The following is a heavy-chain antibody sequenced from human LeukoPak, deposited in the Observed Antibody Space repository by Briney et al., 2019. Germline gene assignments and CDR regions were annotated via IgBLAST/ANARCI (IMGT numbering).Heavy chain of an antibody. Sequence: GASVKVSCKASGGTFSSYAISWVRQAPGQGLEWMGGIIPTFGTANYAQKFQGRVTITADESTSTAYMELSSLRSEDTAVYYCARPGVVPAAYNAFDIWGQGTMVTVSS. CDR1: GGTFSSYA. J-gene: IGHJ3*02. D-gene: IGHD2-2*01. CDR3: ARPGVVPAAYNAFDI. CDR2: IIPTFGTA. V-gene: IGHV1-69*01.